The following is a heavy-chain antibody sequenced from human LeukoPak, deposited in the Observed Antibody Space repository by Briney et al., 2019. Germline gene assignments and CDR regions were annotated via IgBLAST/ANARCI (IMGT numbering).Heavy chain of an antibody. CDR1: GVTFSDYY. J-gene: IGHJ6*02. CDR3: ARDPVGYYYAMDV. D-gene: IGHD4-23*01. Sequence: GGSLRLSCAASGVTFSDYYMSWIRQAPGKGLEWVSCISTGGSYISYADSVKGRFTISRDNAKNSLYLQMNSLRAEDTAIYYCARDPVGYYYAMDVWGQGTTVTVSS. V-gene: IGHV3-11*06. CDR2: ISTGGSYI.